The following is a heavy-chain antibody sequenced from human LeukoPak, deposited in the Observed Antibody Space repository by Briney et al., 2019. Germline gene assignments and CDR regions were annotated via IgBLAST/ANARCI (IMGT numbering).Heavy chain of an antibody. V-gene: IGHV3-23*01. J-gene: IGHJ4*02. CDR2: ISGRGDST. Sequence: GGSLRLSCAASGFTFSSYAMNWVRQAPGKGLEWVSTISGRGDSTYYADSVKGRFTISRDNSKNTLFLQMNSLRAEDTAVYYCAKFVNYDSTGLKTAFDYWGQGTLVTVSS. CDR1: GFTFSSYA. D-gene: IGHD3-22*01. CDR3: AKFVNYDSTGLKTAFDY.